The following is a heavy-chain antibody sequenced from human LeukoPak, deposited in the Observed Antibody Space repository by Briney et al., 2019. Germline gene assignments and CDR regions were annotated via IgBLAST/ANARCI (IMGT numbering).Heavy chain of an antibody. V-gene: IGHV3-30-3*01. CDR2: ISYDGSNK. Sequence: GGSLRLSCAASGFTFSSYAMHWVRQAPGKGLEWVAVISYDGSNKYYADSVKGRFTITRDNAKNTLYLQLNSLRVDDTAVYYCVREAVAAGDWYFDFWGRGTLVTVSS. CDR1: GFTFSSYA. D-gene: IGHD6-13*01. J-gene: IGHJ2*01. CDR3: VREAVAAGDWYFDF.